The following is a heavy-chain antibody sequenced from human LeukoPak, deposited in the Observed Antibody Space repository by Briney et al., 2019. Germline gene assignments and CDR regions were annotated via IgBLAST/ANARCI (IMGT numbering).Heavy chain of an antibody. CDR2: IYHSGST. V-gene: IGHV4-38-2*01. CDR1: GYSISSGYY. J-gene: IGHJ3*02. CDR3: ARRPPPGGSCYFVAFDI. D-gene: IGHD2-15*01. Sequence: PSETLSLTCAVSGYSISSGYYWGWIRQPPGKGLEWIGSIYHSGSTYYNPSLKSRVTISVDTSKNQFSLKLSSVTAADTAVYSCARRPPPGGSCYFVAFDIGGQGTMVTVSS.